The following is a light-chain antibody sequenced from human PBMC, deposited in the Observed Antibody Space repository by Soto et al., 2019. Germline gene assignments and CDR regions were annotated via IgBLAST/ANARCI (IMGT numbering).Light chain of an antibody. CDR2: GAS. CDR1: QSVSSY. J-gene: IGKJ5*01. Sequence: EIVMTQSPATLSVSPGETATLSCRASQSVSSYLAWYQQKPGQAPRLLIYGASTRATGIPARFSGSGSGTEFTLTIRGLQSEDFAVYSCQQYNDWPLFTFCQGTRLDFK. V-gene: IGKV3-15*01. CDR3: QQYNDWPLFT.